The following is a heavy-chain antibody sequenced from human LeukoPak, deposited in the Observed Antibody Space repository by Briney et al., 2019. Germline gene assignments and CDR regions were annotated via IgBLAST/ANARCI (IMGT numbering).Heavy chain of an antibody. CDR1: GFTCSTYA. D-gene: IGHD2-2*01. CDR3: AKRPDCSTTNCFRFEY. V-gene: IGHV3-23*01. Sequence: GGSLRLYCAASGFTCSTYAMSWVRQAPGQGLEWVSSINGDGGSIYYAESVKGRFTVSRDNSKNTLYLQMDSLRAEDTAVYYCAKRPDCSTTNCFRFEYWGQGTLVTVSS. CDR2: INGDGGSI. J-gene: IGHJ4*02.